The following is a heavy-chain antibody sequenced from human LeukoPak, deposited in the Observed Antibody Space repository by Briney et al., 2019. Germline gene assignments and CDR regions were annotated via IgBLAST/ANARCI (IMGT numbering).Heavy chain of an antibody. D-gene: IGHD6-13*01. CDR2: MSYDRSNK. CDR3: AKRGGKQDLDDPQLEN. Sequence: PGRSLRLSCAASGFTFSNYGMHWVRQAPGKGLEWVAVMSYDRSNKYYADSVKGRFTISRDNSKNTLYLQMNSLRAEDTAVYYCAKRGGKQDLDDPQLENWGQGTLVTVSS. V-gene: IGHV3-30*18. CDR1: GFTFSNYG. J-gene: IGHJ4*02.